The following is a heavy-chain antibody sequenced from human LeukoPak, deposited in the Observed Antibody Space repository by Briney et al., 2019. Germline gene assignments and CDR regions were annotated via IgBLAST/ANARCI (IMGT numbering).Heavy chain of an antibody. V-gene: IGHV4-34*01. J-gene: IGHJ4*02. D-gene: IGHD4-23*01. CDR3: ARGRGYGGKYFDY. Sequence: SETLSLTCAVYGGSFSGYYWSWIRQPPGKGLEWIGEINHSGSTNYNLSLKSRVTISVDTSKNQFSLKLSSVTAADTAVYYCARGRGYGGKYFDYWGQGTLVTVSS. CDR2: INHSGST. CDR1: GGSFSGYY.